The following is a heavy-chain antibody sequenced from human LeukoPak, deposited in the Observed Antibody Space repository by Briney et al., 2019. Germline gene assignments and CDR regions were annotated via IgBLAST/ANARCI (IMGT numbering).Heavy chain of an antibody. CDR2: IYYSGST. CDR3: ARGGNYDILTGYFWA. V-gene: IGHV4-59*01. D-gene: IGHD3-9*01. Sequence: SETLSLTCTVSGGSISSYYWSWIRQPPRKGLEWIGYIYYSGSTNCNPSLKSRVTISVDTSKNQFSLKLSSVTAADTAVYYCARGGNYDILTGYFWAWGQGTLVTVSS. CDR1: GGSISSYY. J-gene: IGHJ5*02.